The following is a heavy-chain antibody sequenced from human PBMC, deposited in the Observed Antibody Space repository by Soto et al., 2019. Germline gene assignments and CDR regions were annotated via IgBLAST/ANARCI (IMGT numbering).Heavy chain of an antibody. D-gene: IGHD2-2*01. CDR1: GYTFTSYY. CDR2: INPSGGST. CDR3: AGDQEYQLLLDYFDY. Sequence: QVQLVQSGAEVKKPGASVKVSCKASGYTFTSYYMHWVRQAPGQGLEWMGIINPSGGSTSYAQKFQGRVTMTRDTSTSTVYMELSSLRSEDTAVYYCAGDQEYQLLLDYFDYWGQGTLVTVSS. J-gene: IGHJ4*02. V-gene: IGHV1-46*01.